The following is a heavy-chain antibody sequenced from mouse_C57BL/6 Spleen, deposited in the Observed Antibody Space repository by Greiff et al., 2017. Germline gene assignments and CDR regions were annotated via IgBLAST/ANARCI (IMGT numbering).Heavy chain of an antibody. CDR1: GISITTGNYR. J-gene: IGHJ2*01. V-gene: IGHV3-5*01. CDR2: IYFSGPI. D-gene: IGHD1-1*01. CDR3: AQDATVVATGFDY. Sequence: EVQGVESGPGLVKPSQTVFLTCTVTGISITTGNYRWSWIRQFPGNKLEWIGYIYFSGPITYNPSLTKQTTNTSITPENQFFMEMNSLTAEDTATYYGAQDATVVATGFDYWGQGTTLTVSS.